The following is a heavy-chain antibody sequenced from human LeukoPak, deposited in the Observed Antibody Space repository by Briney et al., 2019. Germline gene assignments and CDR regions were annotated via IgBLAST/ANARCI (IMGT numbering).Heavy chain of an antibody. Sequence: SETLSLTCTVSGGSISSSSYYWGWIRQPPGKGLEWIGSIYYSGSTYYNPSLKSRVTISVDTSKNQFSLKLSSVTAADTAVYYCARDSRSAALFDYWGQGTLVTVSS. CDR3: ARDSRSAALFDY. J-gene: IGHJ4*02. D-gene: IGHD6-13*01. V-gene: IGHV4-39*07. CDR1: GGSISSSSYY. CDR2: IYYSGST.